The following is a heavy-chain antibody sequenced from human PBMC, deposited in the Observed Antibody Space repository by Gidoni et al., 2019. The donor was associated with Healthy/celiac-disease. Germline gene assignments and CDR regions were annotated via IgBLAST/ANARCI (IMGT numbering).Heavy chain of an antibody. CDR2: IYYSGST. V-gene: IGHV4-39*01. D-gene: IGHD3-22*01. CDR3: ARHGEGYYYDSSGYYHPPAEYFQH. Sequence: QLQLQESGPGLVKPSETLSLTCTGSGGSISSSSYYWGWIRQPPGKGLEWIGSIYYSGSTYYNPSLKSRVTISVDTSKNQFSLKLSSVTAADTAVYYCARHGEGYYYDSSGYYHPPAEYFQHWGQGTLVTVSS. J-gene: IGHJ1*01. CDR1: GGSISSSSYY.